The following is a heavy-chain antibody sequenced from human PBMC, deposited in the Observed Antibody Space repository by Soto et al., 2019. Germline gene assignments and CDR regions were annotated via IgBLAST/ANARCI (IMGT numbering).Heavy chain of an antibody. Sequence: SETLSLTCTVSGGSISSSSYYWGWIRQPPGKGLEWIGSIYYSGSTYYNPSLKSRVTISVDTSKNQFSLKLSSVTAADTAVYYCARHRGELLLDYGMDVWGQGTTVTVSS. J-gene: IGHJ6*02. CDR2: IYYSGST. V-gene: IGHV4-39*01. CDR1: GGSISSSSYY. CDR3: ARHRGELLLDYGMDV. D-gene: IGHD1-26*01.